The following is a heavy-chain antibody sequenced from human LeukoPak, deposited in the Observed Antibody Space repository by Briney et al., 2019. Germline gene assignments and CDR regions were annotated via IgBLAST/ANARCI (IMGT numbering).Heavy chain of an antibody. CDR3: AREVPGAMNAFDI. J-gene: IGHJ3*02. CDR2: ISGSGGST. CDR1: GFTFSSYA. V-gene: IGHV3-23*01. D-gene: IGHD2-2*01. Sequence: GGSLRLSCAASGFTFSSYAMSWVRQAPGKGLEWVSAISGSGGSTYYADSVKGRFTISRDNAKNSLYLQMDSLRAEGTALYYCAREVPGAMNAFDIWGQGTMVTVSS.